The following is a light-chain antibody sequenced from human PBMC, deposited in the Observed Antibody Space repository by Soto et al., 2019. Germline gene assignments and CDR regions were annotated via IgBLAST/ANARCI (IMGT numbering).Light chain of an antibody. CDR2: EVS. Sequence: QSALTQPASVSGSPGQSITISCTGTSSDVGGYNYVSWYQQHPGKAPKLMIYEVSNRPSGVSNRFSGSKSGNTASLTISGLQAEDEADYYCRSYTSSSTLVFCGGTKLTVL. J-gene: IGLJ2*01. CDR1: SSDVGGYNY. V-gene: IGLV2-14*01. CDR3: RSYTSSSTLV.